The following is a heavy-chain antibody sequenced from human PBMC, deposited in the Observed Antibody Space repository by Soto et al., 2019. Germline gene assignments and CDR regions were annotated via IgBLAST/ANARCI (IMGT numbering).Heavy chain of an antibody. CDR1: GGSISSSSYY. D-gene: IGHD6-6*01. J-gene: IGHJ4*02. Sequence: PSETLSLTCTVSGGSISSSSYYWGWIRQPPGKGLEWIGSIYYSGSTYYNPSLKSRVTISVDTSKNQFSLKLSSVTAADTAVYYCARHVVAAQGFDYWGQGTLVTVSS. CDR2: IYYSGST. V-gene: IGHV4-39*01. CDR3: ARHVVAAQGFDY.